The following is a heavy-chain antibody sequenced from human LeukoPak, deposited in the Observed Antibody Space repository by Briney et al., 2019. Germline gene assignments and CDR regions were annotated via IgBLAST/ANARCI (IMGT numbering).Heavy chain of an antibody. D-gene: IGHD2-2*01. J-gene: IGHJ4*02. Sequence: ASVKVSCKASGYTFTGYYMHWVRQAPGQGLEWMGWINPNSGGTNYAQKFQGRVTMTRDTSTSTVYMELSSLRSENTAVYYCARGTQLLSQFDNWGQGTLVTVSS. CDR2: INPNSGGT. V-gene: IGHV1-2*02. CDR1: GYTFTGYY. CDR3: ARGTQLLSQFDN.